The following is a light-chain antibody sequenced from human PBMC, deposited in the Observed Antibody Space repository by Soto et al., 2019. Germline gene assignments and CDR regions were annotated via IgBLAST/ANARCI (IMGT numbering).Light chain of an antibody. J-gene: IGLJ1*01. CDR1: TSDVGGYTS. V-gene: IGLV2-11*01. CDR2: DVS. Sequence: QSALTQPRSVSGSPGHPETISCTGPTSDVGGYTSVSWYQQHPHKAPKFMIYDVSKRPSGVHDRFSGSNSGNTASLTISGLQAEDEADYYCCSYAGSDTHYVFGTGTKVTVL. CDR3: CSYAGSDTHYV.